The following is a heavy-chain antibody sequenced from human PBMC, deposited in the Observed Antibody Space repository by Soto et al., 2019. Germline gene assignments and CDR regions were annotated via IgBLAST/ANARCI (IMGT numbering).Heavy chain of an antibody. CDR2: INPNSGGT. CDR1: GYTFTGYY. CDR3: ARANPVGYCSSTSCSLKYYYYGMDV. V-gene: IGHV1-2*02. J-gene: IGHJ6*02. Sequence: ASVKVSCKASGYTFTGYYMHWLRQAPGQGLEWMGWINPNSGGTNYAQKFQGRVTMTRDTSISTAYMELSRLRSDDTAVYYCARANPVGYCSSTSCSLKYYYYGMDVWGQGTTVTV. D-gene: IGHD2-2*01.